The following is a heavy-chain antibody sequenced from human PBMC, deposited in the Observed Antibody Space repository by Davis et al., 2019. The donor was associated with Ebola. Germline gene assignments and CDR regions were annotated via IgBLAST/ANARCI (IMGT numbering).Heavy chain of an antibody. D-gene: IGHD3-10*01. CDR1: GYSFTDDG. CDR3: ARDVRGVTGPSEY. Sequence: ASVKVSCKASGYSFTDDGISWVRQAPGQGLEWMGWISTYNGNTNYAQKVQGRITMTTDTSTSTAYMELRSLRSDDTARYYCARDVRGVTGPSEYWGQGTLVTVSS. J-gene: IGHJ4*02. CDR2: ISTYNGNT. V-gene: IGHV1-18*01.